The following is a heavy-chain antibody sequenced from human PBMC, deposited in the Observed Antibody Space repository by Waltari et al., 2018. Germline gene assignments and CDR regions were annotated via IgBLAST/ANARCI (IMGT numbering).Heavy chain of an antibody. CDR2: ISYDGSNK. V-gene: IGHV3-30-3*01. CDR1: GFTFRSYA. J-gene: IGHJ3*02. D-gene: IGHD3-3*01. Sequence: QVQLVESGGGVVQPGRSLSLSCAPSGFTFRSYAMHWVRHAQGKGLEWVAVISYDGSNKYYADSVKGRFTISRDNSKNTLYLQMNSLRAEDTAVYYCARDPEWLFSNDAFDIWGQGTMVTVSS. CDR3: ARDPEWLFSNDAFDI.